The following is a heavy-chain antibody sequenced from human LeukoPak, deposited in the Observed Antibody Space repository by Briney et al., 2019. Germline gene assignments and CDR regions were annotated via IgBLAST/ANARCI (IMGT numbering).Heavy chain of an antibody. J-gene: IGHJ6*02. D-gene: IGHD2-15*01. CDR2: IYPGDSDT. CDR3: ARLSGYCSGGSCYSNGMDV. CDR1: GYSFTSYW. V-gene: IGHV5-51*01. Sequence: GESLKISCKGSGYSFTSYWIGWVRQMPGKGLEWMGIIYPGDSDTRYSPSFQGQVTISADESISTAYLQWSSLKASDTAMYYCARLSGYCSGGSCYSNGMDVWGQGTTVTVSS.